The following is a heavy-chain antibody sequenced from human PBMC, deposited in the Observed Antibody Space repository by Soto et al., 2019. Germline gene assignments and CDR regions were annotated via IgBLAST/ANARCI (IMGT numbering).Heavy chain of an antibody. V-gene: IGHV4-59*01. Sequence: PSETLSLTCTVAGGSISSYYWSWIRQPPGKGLEWIGYIYYSGSTNYNPSLKSRVTISVDTSKNQFSLKLSSVTAADTAVYYCARGVAASYYYYYYYIDVWGKGTTVTVSS. J-gene: IGHJ6*03. D-gene: IGHD6-19*01. CDR3: ARGVAASYYYYYYYIDV. CDR1: GGSISSYY. CDR2: IYYSGST.